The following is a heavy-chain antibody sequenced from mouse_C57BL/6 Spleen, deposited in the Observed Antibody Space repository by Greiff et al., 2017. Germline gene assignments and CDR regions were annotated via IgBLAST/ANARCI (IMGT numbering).Heavy chain of an antibody. V-gene: IGHV2-2*01. CDR1: GFSLTSYG. CDR3: ARNFNWDVGYFDY. D-gene: IGHD4-1*01. Sequence: VQVVESGPGLVQPSQSLSITCTVSGFSLTSYGVHWVRQSPGKGLEWLGVIWSGGSTDYNAAFISRLSISKDNSKSQVFFKMNSLQADDTAIYYCARNFNWDVGYFDYWGQGTTLTVSS. J-gene: IGHJ2*01. CDR2: IWSGGST.